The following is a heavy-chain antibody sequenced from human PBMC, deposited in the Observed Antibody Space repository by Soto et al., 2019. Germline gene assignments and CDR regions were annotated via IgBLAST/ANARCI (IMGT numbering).Heavy chain of an antibody. Sequence: QVQLVQSGAEVKKPGASVKVSCKASGYTYTSYGISWVRQAPGQGREWIGWISAYNGNTNYAQKFQGRVTMTTDTSTRTAYMELRSLRSDDTGVYYCARRGLLELLSRHDYWRQGTLVTVSS. CDR3: ARRGLLELLSRHDY. D-gene: IGHD3-3*01. V-gene: IGHV1-18*01. CDR2: ISAYNGNT. J-gene: IGHJ4*02. CDR1: GYTYTSYG.